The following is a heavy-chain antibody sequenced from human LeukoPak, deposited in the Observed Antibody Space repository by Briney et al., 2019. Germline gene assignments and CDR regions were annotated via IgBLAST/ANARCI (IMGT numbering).Heavy chain of an antibody. J-gene: IGHJ4*02. CDR3: ARGAGYCSGGRCYPEDFDY. Sequence: SETLSLTCTVSGGSISSGGYYWSWIRQRPGKGLEWIGYIYYSGSTNYNPSLKSRVTISVDTSKNQFSLKLSSVTAADTAVYYCARGAGYCSGGRCYPEDFDYWGQGTLVTVSS. CDR2: IYYSGST. D-gene: IGHD2-15*01. V-gene: IGHV4-31*03. CDR1: GGSISSGGYY.